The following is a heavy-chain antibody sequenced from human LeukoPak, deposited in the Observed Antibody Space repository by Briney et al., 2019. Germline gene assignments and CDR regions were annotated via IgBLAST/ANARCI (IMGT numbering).Heavy chain of an antibody. D-gene: IGHD3-22*01. Sequence: EGSLRLSCAASGFTVSSNYMSWVRQAPGKGLEWVSVIYSGGSTYYADSVKGRFTISRDNSKNTLYLQMNSLRAEDTAVYYCARGLGDSSGYYFGYFDYWGQGTLVTVSS. J-gene: IGHJ4*02. CDR2: IYSGGST. CDR3: ARGLGDSSGYYFGYFDY. CDR1: GFTVSSNY. V-gene: IGHV3-66*01.